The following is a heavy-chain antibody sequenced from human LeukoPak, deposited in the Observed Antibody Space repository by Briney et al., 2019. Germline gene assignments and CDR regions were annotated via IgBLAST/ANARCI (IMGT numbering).Heavy chain of an antibody. J-gene: IGHJ6*03. V-gene: IGHV4-4*07. CDR1: GGSISSYY. D-gene: IGHD4-17*01. CDR3: ARVKTTVTSLSSYYYMDV. Sequence: SETLSLTCTVSGGSISSYYWSWIRQPAGKRLEWIGRVYTSGSTSYNPSLKSRVTITVDTSRNQFSLNLSSVTAADTAVYYCARVKTTVTSLSSYYYMDVWGKGTTVTVSS. CDR2: VYTSGST.